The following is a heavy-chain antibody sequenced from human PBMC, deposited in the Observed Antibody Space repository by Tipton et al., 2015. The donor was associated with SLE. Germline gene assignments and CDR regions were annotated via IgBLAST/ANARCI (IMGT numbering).Heavy chain of an antibody. D-gene: IGHD4-17*01. CDR2: ISYDGSNK. CDR3: ARDSPSTTGGGGFDY. CDR1: GFTFNSYA. Sequence: SLRLSCGASGFTFNSYAMHWVRQAPGKGLEWVAVISYDGSNKYYADSVKGRFTISRDNSKNTLYLQMNSLRAEDTAVYYCARDSPSTTGGGGFDYWGQGTLVTVSS. V-gene: IGHV3-30*04. J-gene: IGHJ4*02.